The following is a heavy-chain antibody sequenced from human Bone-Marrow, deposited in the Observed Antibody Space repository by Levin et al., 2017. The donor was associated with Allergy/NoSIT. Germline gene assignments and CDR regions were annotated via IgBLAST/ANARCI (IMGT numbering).Heavy chain of an antibody. CDR1: CDSVRSDYYY. V-gene: IGHV4-61*01. Sequence: SQTLSLTCSVSCDSVRSDYYYWSWIRQPPGKGLEWIGYIHYSGSTTYNPSLESRVTISLDKSNNQVSLRLTSVTAADTAVYYCASLLSATVARLWFDPWGQGTLVTVSS. CDR3: ASLLSATVARLWFDP. CDR2: IHYSGST. D-gene: IGHD4-11*01. J-gene: IGHJ5*02.